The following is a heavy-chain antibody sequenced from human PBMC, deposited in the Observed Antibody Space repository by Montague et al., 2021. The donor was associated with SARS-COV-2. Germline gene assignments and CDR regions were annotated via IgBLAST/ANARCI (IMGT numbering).Heavy chain of an antibody. J-gene: IGHJ5*02. Sequence: SETLPLTCTVSGDSITDYSWTWIRQPPGKALERIGYVFKSGGTSYNSSLKCRVTMSVDTSKSHFSLRLTSVTAADTGVYYCARRASSFDDWFDLWGQGALVTVSS. CDR1: GDSITDYS. V-gene: IGHV4-59*08. D-gene: IGHD3-10*01. CDR2: VFKSGGT. CDR3: ARRASSFDDWFDL.